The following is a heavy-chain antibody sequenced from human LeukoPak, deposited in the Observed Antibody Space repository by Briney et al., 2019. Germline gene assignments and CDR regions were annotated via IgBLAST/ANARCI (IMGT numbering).Heavy chain of an antibody. CDR1: GYTFTGYY. CDR2: INPNSGGT. D-gene: IGHD3-10*01. Sequence: ASVKVSCKASGYTFTGYYVHWVRQAPGQGLEWMGWINPNSGGTNYAQKFQGWVTMTRDTSISTAYMELSSLRSDDTAVYYCAREGRIRDSYGSGSYYLGYWGQGTLVTVSS. V-gene: IGHV1-2*04. CDR3: AREGRIRDSYGSGSYYLGY. J-gene: IGHJ4*02.